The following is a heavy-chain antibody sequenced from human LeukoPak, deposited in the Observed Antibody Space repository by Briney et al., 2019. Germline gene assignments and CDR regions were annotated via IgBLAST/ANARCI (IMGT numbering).Heavy chain of an antibody. CDR1: GGFVTSQEYY. Sequence: SETLSLTCSVSGGFVTSQEYYWAWIRQPPGRGLEWIGAAFYGGSTYYNPFLKSRATISVDTSQNQFSLKLTSVTAADTAAFYCAAYDVSTGRPLDPWGQGTLVTVSS. CDR2: AFYGGST. CDR3: AAYDVSTGRPLDP. V-gene: IGHV4-39*01. D-gene: IGHD3/OR15-3a*01. J-gene: IGHJ5*02.